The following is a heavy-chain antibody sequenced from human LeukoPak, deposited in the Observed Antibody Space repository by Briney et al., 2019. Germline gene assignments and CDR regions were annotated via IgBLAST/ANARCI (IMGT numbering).Heavy chain of an antibody. D-gene: IGHD2-21*01. V-gene: IGHV3-30-3*01. Sequence: PGGSLRLSCAASGFTFSSYAMHWVRQAPGKGLGWVVVISYDGSNKYYADSVKGRFTISRDNSKNTLYLQMNSLRAEGTAVYYCASTPTCGGWGQGTLVTVSS. J-gene: IGHJ4*02. CDR3: ASTPTCGG. CDR2: ISYDGSNK. CDR1: GFTFSSYA.